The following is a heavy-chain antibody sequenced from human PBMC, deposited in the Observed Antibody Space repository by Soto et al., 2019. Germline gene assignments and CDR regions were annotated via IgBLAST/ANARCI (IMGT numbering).Heavy chain of an antibody. V-gene: IGHV3-23*01. Sequence: VQLLVSGGALVQPGVSLSLSCAASGFTYNNYAMGWVRQAPGKGLEWVSAISSSGYSAYYADSVKGRFTISRDNSRNTMFLQMNKLSAEDTAVYYCAKGSVVVAAKFDSWGQGTQVTVSS. CDR1: GFTYNNYA. J-gene: IGHJ4*02. CDR2: ISSSGYSA. D-gene: IGHD2-21*02. CDR3: AKGSVVVAAKFDS.